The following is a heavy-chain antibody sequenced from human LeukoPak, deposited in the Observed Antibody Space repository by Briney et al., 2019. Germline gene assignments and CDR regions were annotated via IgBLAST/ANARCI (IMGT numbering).Heavy chain of an antibody. D-gene: IGHD4-17*01. CDR1: GGAFSGYY. V-gene: IGHV4-34*01. J-gene: IGHJ4*02. CDR3: ARISELMTTVTYFDY. Sequence: SETLSLTCAVYGGAFSGYYWSWIRQPPGKALEWIGEINHSGSTNYNPSLKSRVTISVDTSKNQFSLKLSSVTAADTAVYYCARISELMTTVTYFDYWGQGTLVTVSS. CDR2: INHSGST.